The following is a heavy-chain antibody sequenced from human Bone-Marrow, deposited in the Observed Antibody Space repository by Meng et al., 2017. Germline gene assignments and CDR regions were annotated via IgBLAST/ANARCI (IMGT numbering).Heavy chain of an antibody. Sequence: GESLKISCAASGFTFSSYAMHWVRQAPGKGLEWVAVISYDGSNKYYADSVKGRFTISRDNSENTLYLQMNSLRAEDTAVYYCARSEYNRWLRYDYWGQGTLVTVSS. CDR2: ISYDGSNK. V-gene: IGHV3-30*04. CDR1: GFTFSSYA. D-gene: IGHD5-12*01. J-gene: IGHJ4*02. CDR3: ARSEYNRWLRYDY.